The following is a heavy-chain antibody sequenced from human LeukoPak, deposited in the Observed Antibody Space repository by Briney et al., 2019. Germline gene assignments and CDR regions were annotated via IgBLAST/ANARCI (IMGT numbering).Heavy chain of an antibody. D-gene: IGHD5-12*01. Sequence: SETLSLTCTVSGGSISSSIYYWGWIRQPPGKGLEWIGSIYYSGSTYYNPSLKSRVTISVDTSKNQFSLKLSSVTAADTAVYYCARLSPWLPLDYWGQGTMVTVSS. CDR3: ARLSPWLPLDY. J-gene: IGHJ4*02. CDR1: GGSISSSIYY. V-gene: IGHV4-39*01. CDR2: IYYSGST.